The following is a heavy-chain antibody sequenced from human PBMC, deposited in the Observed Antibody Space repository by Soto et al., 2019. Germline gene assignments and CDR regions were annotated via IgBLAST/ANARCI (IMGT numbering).Heavy chain of an antibody. CDR3: ARDRGYCSRCSCEGGGWFAP. J-gene: IGHJ5*02. CDR2: IYYSGST. Sequence: QVQLQESGPGLVKPSQTLSLTCTVSGGSISSGGYYWSWIRQHPGKGLEWIGYIYYSGSTYYNPPRKSRVTISVDTSKNPFSLQLRAVPAADTAVYYCARDRGYCSRCSCEGGGWFAPWRQGTLVTVSS. D-gene: IGHD2-15*01. CDR1: GGSISSGGYY. V-gene: IGHV4-31*03.